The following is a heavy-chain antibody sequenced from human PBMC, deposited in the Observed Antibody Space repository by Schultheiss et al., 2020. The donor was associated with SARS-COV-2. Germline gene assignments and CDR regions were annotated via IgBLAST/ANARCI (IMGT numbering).Heavy chain of an antibody. D-gene: IGHD6-6*01. CDR3: AVGPARSSSLIDY. J-gene: IGHJ4*02. Sequence: GGSLRLSCKASGYTFTSYGISWVRQAPGQGLEWMGWISAYNGNTNYAQKLQGRVTMTTDTSTSTAYMELRSLRSDDTAVYYCAVGPARSSSLIDYWGQGTLVTVSS. V-gene: IGHV1-18*01. CDR1: GYTFTSYG. CDR2: ISAYNGNT.